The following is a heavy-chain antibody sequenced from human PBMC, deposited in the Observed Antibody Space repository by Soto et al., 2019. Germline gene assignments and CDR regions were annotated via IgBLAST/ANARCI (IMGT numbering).Heavy chain of an antibody. CDR1: GDSVSSKSAT. CDR3: ANMDDV. D-gene: IGHD3-3*01. CDR2: TYYRSKWHN. V-gene: IGHV6-1*01. Sequence: SQTLSLTCAISGDSVSSKSATWNWIRQFPSRGLEWLGRTYYRSKWHNEYAVSVKSRITINPDTSKNRFSLQLNSVTPEDTAVYYCANMDDVWGQGTLVTVSS. J-gene: IGHJ4*02.